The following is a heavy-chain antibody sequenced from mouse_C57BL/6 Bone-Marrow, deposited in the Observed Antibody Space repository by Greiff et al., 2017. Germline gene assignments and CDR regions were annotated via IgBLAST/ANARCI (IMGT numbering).Heavy chain of an antibody. CDR2: IYPTSGRT. CDR3: ARSGPLGRSFDY. CDR1: GYTFTSYW. D-gene: IGHD4-1*01. J-gene: IGHJ2*01. V-gene: IGHV1-55*01. Sequence: LQQPGAELVKPGASVKMSCKASGYTFTSYWITWVKQRPGQGLEWIGDIYPTSGRTNYNEKFKSKAILTVDTSSNTADMQLSSLTSEDSAVFYCARSGPLGRSFDYWGQGTTLTVSS.